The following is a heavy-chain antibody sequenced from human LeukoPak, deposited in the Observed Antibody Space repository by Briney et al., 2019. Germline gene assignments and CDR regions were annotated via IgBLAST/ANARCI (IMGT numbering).Heavy chain of an antibody. CDR1: GGSISSSSYY. J-gene: IGHJ5*02. Sequence: SETLSLTCTVSGGSISSSSYYWGWIRQPPGKGLEWIGSIYYSGRTYYNPSLKSRVTISVDTSKTQFSLKLSSLTAADTAVHYCARGGGTMPNNWFDPWGQGTLVTVSS. V-gene: IGHV4-39*07. D-gene: IGHD1-1*01. CDR2: IYYSGRT. CDR3: ARGGGTMPNNWFDP.